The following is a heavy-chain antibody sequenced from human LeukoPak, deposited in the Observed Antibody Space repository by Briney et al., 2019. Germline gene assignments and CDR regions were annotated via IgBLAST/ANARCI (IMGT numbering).Heavy chain of an antibody. D-gene: IGHD5-18*01. CDR1: GGSFSGYY. CDR2: INHSGST. Sequence: SETLSLTCAVYGGSFSGYYWSWIRQPPGKGLEWIGEINHSGSTNYNPSLKSRVTISVDTSKNQFSLKLSSVTAADTAVYYCARGVGLTAIKTWGRGTLVTVSS. CDR3: ARGVGLTAIKT. J-gene: IGHJ4*02. V-gene: IGHV4-34*01.